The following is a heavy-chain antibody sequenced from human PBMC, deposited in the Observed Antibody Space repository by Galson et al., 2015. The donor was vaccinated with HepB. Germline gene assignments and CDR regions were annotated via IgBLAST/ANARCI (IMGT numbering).Heavy chain of an antibody. CDR3: ASVSRSGYYLDY. V-gene: IGHV3-11*06. Sequence: SLRLSCAASGFTFSDYYMSWIRQAPGKGLEWVSYISSSSSYTNYADSVKGRFTISRDNAKNSLYLQMNSLRAEDTAVYYCASVSRSGYYLDYWGQGTLVTVSS. J-gene: IGHJ4*02. D-gene: IGHD3-22*01. CDR2: ISSSSSYT. CDR1: GFTFSDYY.